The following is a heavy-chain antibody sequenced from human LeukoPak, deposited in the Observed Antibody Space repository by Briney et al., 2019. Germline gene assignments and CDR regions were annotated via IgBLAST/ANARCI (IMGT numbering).Heavy chain of an antibody. D-gene: IGHD7-27*01. J-gene: IGHJ4*02. CDR2: ISSGGRTI. CDR1: GFAFSSYS. V-gene: IGHV3-48*01. Sequence: GGSLRLSCAASGFAFSSYSMNWVRQAPGRGLEWISYISSGGRTIYYADSVKGRFTISRDNGDNSLYLLLNSLRADDTAVYFCARESITGHRDFDYWGQGALITVSS. CDR3: ARESITGHRDFDY.